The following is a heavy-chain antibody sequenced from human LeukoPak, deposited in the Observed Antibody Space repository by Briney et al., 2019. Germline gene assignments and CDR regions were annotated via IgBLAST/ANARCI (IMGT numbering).Heavy chain of an antibody. D-gene: IGHD6-6*01. CDR2: IYRFGST. J-gene: IGHJ4*02. V-gene: IGHV3-66*01. CDR1: GFSVGDNY. Sequence: PGGSLRLSCEASGFSVGDNYMTWVRQAPGKGPEWVSVIYRFGSTIYADSVQGRFTISRDNSKNTLYLQMNSLRAEDTAVYYCARGWSSSSYFGYWGQGTLVTVSS. CDR3: ARGWSSSSYFGY.